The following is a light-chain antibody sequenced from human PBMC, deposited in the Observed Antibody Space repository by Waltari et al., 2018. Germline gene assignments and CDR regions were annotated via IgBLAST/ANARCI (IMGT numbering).Light chain of an antibody. Sequence: DIQLTQSPSFLSASVGERVTITCRASQGISSYLAWYQQKPGKAPKPLIYAASTLQSGVPSRFSGSGSGTEFTLTISSLQPEDFATYYCQQLNSYPQTFGQGTKLEIK. CDR1: QGISSY. CDR3: QQLNSYPQT. CDR2: AAS. J-gene: IGKJ2*01. V-gene: IGKV1-9*01.